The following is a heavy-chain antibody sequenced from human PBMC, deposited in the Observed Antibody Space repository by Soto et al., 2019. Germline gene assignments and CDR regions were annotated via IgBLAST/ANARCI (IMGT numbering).Heavy chain of an antibody. V-gene: IGHV3-23*01. CDR3: AKDIDDYPGPCDY. D-gene: IGHD4-17*01. Sequence: PGGALRLSCAASGCTFSSYAMSWGRQAPGKGLEWVSAISGSGGSTYYADSVKGRFTISRDKSKNTLYLQMNSLRAEATAVYYCAKDIDDYPGPCDYSGPGTLVTVSS. J-gene: IGHJ4*02. CDR1: GCTFSSYA. CDR2: ISGSGGST.